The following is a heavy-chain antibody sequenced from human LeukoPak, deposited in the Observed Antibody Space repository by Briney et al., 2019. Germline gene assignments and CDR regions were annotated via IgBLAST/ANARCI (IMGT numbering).Heavy chain of an antibody. D-gene: IGHD3-22*01. J-gene: IGHJ4*02. V-gene: IGHV4-59*08. CDR3: AGGYYDSSGYRLDY. CDR2: IYYSGST. Sequence: PSETLSLTCTVSGGSISRYYWSWIRQPPGKGLEWIGYIYYSGSTNYSPSLKSRVTISVDTSKNQFSLKLSSVTAADTAVYYCAGGYYDSSGYRLDYWGQGTLVTVSS. CDR1: GGSISRYY.